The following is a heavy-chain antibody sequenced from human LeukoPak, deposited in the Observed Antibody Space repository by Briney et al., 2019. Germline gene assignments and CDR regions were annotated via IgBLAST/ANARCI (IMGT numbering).Heavy chain of an antibody. Sequence: AGGSLRLSCAASGFTFSSYTMNWVRQAPGKGLEWVSSISTSSIYIYYADSVKGRFTISRHNAKNSLYLQMNSLRAEDTAVYYCAGGTIYDILTGPLDYWGQGTLVTVSS. CDR3: AGGTIYDILTGPLDY. J-gene: IGHJ4*02. CDR1: GFTFSSYT. D-gene: IGHD3-9*01. V-gene: IGHV3-21*01. CDR2: ISTSSIYI.